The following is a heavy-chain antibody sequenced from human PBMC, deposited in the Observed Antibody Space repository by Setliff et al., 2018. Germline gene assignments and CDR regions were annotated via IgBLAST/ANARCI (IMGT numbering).Heavy chain of an antibody. J-gene: IGHJ6*03. D-gene: IGHD1-7*01. CDR3: ARNALTGTTRKYYYYMDV. V-gene: IGHV1-69*10. CDR2: TIPLLPLP. Sequence: GASVKVSCKASGGTLSTLSIAWVRQAPGQGLEWMGGTIPLLPLPNYAVNFQGRVTITADKSTSTAYMELRSLTSEDTAVYYCARNALTGTTRKYYYYMDVWGQGTMVTVSS. CDR1: GGTLSTLS.